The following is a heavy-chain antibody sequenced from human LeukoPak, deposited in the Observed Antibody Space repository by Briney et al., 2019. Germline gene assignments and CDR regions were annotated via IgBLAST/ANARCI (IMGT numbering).Heavy chain of an antibody. Sequence: TSETLSLTCTVSGGSISSYYWSWIRQPPGKGLEWIGYIYYSGSTNYNPSLKSRVTISVDTSKNQFSLKLSSVTAADTAVYYCARGLRDNYYDSSGYYFRWQYYFDYWGQGTLVTVSS. D-gene: IGHD3-22*01. V-gene: IGHV4-59*01. CDR1: GGSISSYY. CDR2: IYYSGST. J-gene: IGHJ4*02. CDR3: ARGLRDNYYDSSGYYFRWQYYFDY.